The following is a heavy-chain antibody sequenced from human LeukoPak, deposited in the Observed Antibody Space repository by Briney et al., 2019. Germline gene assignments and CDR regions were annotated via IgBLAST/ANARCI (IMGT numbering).Heavy chain of an antibody. V-gene: IGHV3-23*01. Sequence: TGGSLRLSCAASGFTFSSYALSWVRQAPGKGLEWVSAISANGDTTYYADSVKGRFTSSRDNSKNTLYLHMNSLRAEDTAVYYCANWQSGSRVFFDYWGQGTLVTVSS. CDR2: ISANGDTT. CDR1: GFTFSSYA. J-gene: IGHJ4*02. D-gene: IGHD1-26*01. CDR3: ANWQSGSRVFFDY.